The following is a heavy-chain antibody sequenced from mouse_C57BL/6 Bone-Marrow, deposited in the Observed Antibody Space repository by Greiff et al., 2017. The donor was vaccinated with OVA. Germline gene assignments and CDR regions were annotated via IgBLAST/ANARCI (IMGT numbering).Heavy chain of an antibody. CDR2: IYPGDGDT. CDR3: ARGDDASVFYYNAMDD. V-gene: IGHV1-80*01. Sequence: VKLQESGAELVKPGASVKISCKASGYAFSSYWMHWVKQRPGKGLEWIGQIYPGDGDTNYNGKFKGKAILTADKSSSPAYMQLSSLASEDSAVYSCARGDDASVFYYNAMDDWGQGTSVTVSS. J-gene: IGHJ4*01. CDR1: GYAFSSYW. D-gene: IGHD6-2*01.